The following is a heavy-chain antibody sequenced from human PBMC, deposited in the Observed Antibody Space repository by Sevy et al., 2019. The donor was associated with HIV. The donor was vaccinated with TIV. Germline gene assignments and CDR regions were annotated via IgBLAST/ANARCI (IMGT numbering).Heavy chain of an antibody. CDR2: SGSGGNT. Sequence: GGSLRLSCAASGFTFSSYAMNWVRQAPGKGLEWVSSGSGGNTYYADSVKGRFTISRDSSKNTVSLQMNSLRAEDSAIYYCAKGTLIGAAGLDAFDIRGQGTKVTVSS. D-gene: IGHD6-13*01. CDR3: AKGTLIGAAGLDAFDI. J-gene: IGHJ3*02. CDR1: GFTFSSYA. V-gene: IGHV3-23*01.